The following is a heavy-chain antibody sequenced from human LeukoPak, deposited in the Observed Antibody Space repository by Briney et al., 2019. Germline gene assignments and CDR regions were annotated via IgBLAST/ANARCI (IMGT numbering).Heavy chain of an antibody. Sequence: GSLGLSCAASGFTFSSYAMHWVRQAPGKGLEWVAVISYDGSNKYYADSVKGRFTISRDNSKNTLYLQMNSLRAEDTAVYYCAKERAVVPRGGMDVWGQGTTVTVSS. D-gene: IGHD2-2*01. V-gene: IGHV3-30-3*01. J-gene: IGHJ6*02. CDR1: GFTFSSYA. CDR2: ISYDGSNK. CDR3: AKERAVVPRGGMDV.